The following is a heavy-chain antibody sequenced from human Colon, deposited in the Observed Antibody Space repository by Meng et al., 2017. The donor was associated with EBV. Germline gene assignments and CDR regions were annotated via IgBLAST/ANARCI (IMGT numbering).Heavy chain of an antibody. Sequence: EVQLGESGGASVQPGGSLRLSCAASGFTFSNYGMHWVRQVPGKGLEWVSRTNEDGGITTYADSVKGRFAISRDNTKNTLYLQMNSLRAEDTAMYFCSRDLVGSDDDWGQGTLVIVSS. D-gene: IGHD6-25*01. J-gene: IGHJ4*02. V-gene: IGHV3-74*01. CDR3: SRDLVGSDDD. CDR1: GFTFSNYG. CDR2: TNEDGGIT.